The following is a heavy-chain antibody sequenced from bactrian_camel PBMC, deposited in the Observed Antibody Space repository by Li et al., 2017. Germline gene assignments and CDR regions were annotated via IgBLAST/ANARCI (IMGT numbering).Heavy chain of an antibody. CDR2: IHTSGAVT. Sequence: VQLVESGGGSVQAGGSLKLSCAASGSRYRSYSMAWFRQAPGKEREGVAAIHTSGAVTYYADSVKGRFSISQDKAKATVYLQMNSLKPEDTAMYSCAAHLTWTWPTFGGDWGGNDYWGQGTQVTVS. CDR1: GSRYRSYS. CDR3: AAHLTWTWPTFGGDWGGNDY. V-gene: IGHV3S1*01. D-gene: IGHD5*01. J-gene: IGHJ4*01.